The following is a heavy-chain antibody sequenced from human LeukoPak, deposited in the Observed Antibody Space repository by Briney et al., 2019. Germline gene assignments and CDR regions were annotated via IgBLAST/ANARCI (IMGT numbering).Heavy chain of an antibody. D-gene: IGHD2-15*01. V-gene: IGHV4-4*09. CDR2: IYTSGST. J-gene: IGHJ1*01. CDR3: ARGGVYRSGGSCYGQYFQH. CDR1: GGSISSYY. Sequence: PSETLSLTCTVSGGSISSYYWSWIRQPPGKGLEWIGYIYTSGSTNYNPSLKSRVTISVDTSKNQFSLKLSSVTAADTAVYYCARGGVYRSGGSCYGQYFQHWGQGTLVTVSS.